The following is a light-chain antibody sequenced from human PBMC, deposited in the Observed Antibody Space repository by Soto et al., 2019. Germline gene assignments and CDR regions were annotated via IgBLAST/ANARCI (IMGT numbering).Light chain of an antibody. CDR3: QQYGNSIT. J-gene: IGKJ4*01. V-gene: IGKV3-15*01. CDR1: QGVRSD. CDR2: GAS. Sequence: IAMTQSPDTLSVSPGDRATLSCRASQGVRSDLAWYQQKPGQSPRLLIYGASTRSAKTPARFSGSGSGTDFSLTISRLEPEDCAVYYCQQYGNSITFGGGTKVEIK.